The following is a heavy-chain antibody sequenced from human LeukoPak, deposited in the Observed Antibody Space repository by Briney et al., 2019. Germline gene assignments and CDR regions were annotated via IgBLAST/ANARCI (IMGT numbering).Heavy chain of an antibody. V-gene: IGHV1-2*02. Sequence: ASVKVSCKASGYTFTGYYMHWVRQAPGQGPEWMGWINPNSGGTNYAQKFQGRVTMTRDTSISTAHMELSRLRSDDTAVYYCARESGSYQADDAFDIWGQGTMVTVSS. CDR3: ARESGSYQADDAFDI. CDR1: GYTFTGYY. CDR2: INPNSGGT. D-gene: IGHD1-26*01. J-gene: IGHJ3*02.